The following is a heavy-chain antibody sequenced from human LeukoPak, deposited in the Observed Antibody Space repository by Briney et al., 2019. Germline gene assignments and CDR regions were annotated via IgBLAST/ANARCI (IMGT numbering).Heavy chain of an antibody. CDR1: GYTFTSYG. CDR3: ARDPSSGYYFDY. Sequence: AVKVSYKASGYTFTSYGISLVRQAPAQGLEWIGWISAYNGNTTYAQKPQGRVTMTTDTSTSTAYMELRSLRSDDTAVYYCARDPSSGYYFDYWGQGTLVTVSS. V-gene: IGHV1-18*01. D-gene: IGHD3-22*01. J-gene: IGHJ4*02. CDR2: ISAYNGNT.